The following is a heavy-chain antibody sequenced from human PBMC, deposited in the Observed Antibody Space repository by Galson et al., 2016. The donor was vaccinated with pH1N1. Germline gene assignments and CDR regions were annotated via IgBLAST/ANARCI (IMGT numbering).Heavy chain of an antibody. CDR3: GRDEAMIVVGSGYAFDI. CDR2: INPSGGNT. D-gene: IGHD3-22*01. CDR1: GYTFTSYY. J-gene: IGHJ3*02. Sequence: SVKVSCKASGYTFTSYYMYWVRQAPGQGLEWMGIINPSGGNTNYAQKFQGRLTMTRDTSTSTVYMELSSLRPGDTAVYYCGRDEAMIVVGSGYAFDIWGQGTMVTVSS. V-gene: IGHV1-46*01.